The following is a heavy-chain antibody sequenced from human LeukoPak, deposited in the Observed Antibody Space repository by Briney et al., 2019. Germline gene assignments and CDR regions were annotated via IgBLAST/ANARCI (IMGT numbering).Heavy chain of an antibody. Sequence: GGSLRLSCAASGFTFSSYGMHWVRQAPGKGLEWVAVISYDGSNKYYADSVKGRFTISRDYSKNTLYLQMNSLRAEDTAVYYCAKDTVPHYYDSSGYGMDVWGQGTTVTVSS. CDR1: GFTFSSYG. V-gene: IGHV3-30*18. J-gene: IGHJ6*02. D-gene: IGHD3-22*01. CDR2: ISYDGSNK. CDR3: AKDTVPHYYDSSGYGMDV.